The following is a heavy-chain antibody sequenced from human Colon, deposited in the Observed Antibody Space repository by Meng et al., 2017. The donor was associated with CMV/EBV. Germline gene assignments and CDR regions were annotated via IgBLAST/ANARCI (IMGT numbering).Heavy chain of an antibody. CDR3: ASYTWTQLCI. CDR2: ISSGSSDI. V-gene: IGHV3-21*01. D-gene: IGHD5-18*01. J-gene: IGHJ4*02. CDR1: GFTFSSYE. Sequence: GESLKISCAASGFTFSSYEMNWVRQAPGKGLEWVSSISSGSSDIYYADSVRGRFTISRDNAKNSLYLQMNSLRAEDTAVYYCASYTWTQLCIWGQGTLVTVSS.